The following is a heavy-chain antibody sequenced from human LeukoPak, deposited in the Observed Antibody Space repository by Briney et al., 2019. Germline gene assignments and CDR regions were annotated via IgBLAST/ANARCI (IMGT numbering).Heavy chain of an antibody. D-gene: IGHD1-26*01. CDR3: ASIVGPTGRAFDI. J-gene: IGHJ3*02. V-gene: IGHV1-2*02. Sequence: ASVKVSCKASGYTFPGHYMHWVRQAPGQGPEWMGWINPNSGGSNSAQKFQGRVTMTRDTSISTAYMELSSLRSDDTAVYYCASIVGPTGRAFDIWGQGTMVTVSS. CDR2: INPNSGGS. CDR1: GYTFPGHY.